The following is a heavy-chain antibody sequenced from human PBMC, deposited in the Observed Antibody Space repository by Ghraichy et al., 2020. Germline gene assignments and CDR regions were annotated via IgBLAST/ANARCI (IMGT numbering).Heavy chain of an antibody. J-gene: IGHJ4*02. Sequence: SQTLSLTCAVYGGSFSGYYWSWIRQPPGKGLEWIGEINHSGSTNYNPSLKSRVTISVDTSKNQFSLKLSSVTAADTAVYYCARGSRSSWTEVDYWGQGTLVTVSS. V-gene: IGHV4-34*01. CDR2: INHSGST. CDR1: GGSFSGYY. D-gene: IGHD6-13*01. CDR3: ARGSRSSWTEVDY.